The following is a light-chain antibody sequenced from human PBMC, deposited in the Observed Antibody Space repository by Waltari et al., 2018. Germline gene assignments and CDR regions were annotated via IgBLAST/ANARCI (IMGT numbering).Light chain of an antibody. CDR2: YKSDSEK. CDR3: MFWPNNVWV. Sequence: QPVLTQPPSSSASPGDSASLTCPLPSAINVGDFIIYWYQQKPGSPPRFLLYYKSDSEKAQGSGVPSRFSGSKDASANAGILLISGLQSEDEADYYCMFWPNNVWVFGGGTKLTVL. CDR1: SAINVGDFI. V-gene: IGLV5-37*01. J-gene: IGLJ3*02.